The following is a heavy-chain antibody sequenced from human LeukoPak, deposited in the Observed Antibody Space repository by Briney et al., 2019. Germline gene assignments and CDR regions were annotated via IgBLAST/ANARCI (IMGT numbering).Heavy chain of an antibody. V-gene: IGHV3-49*04. CDR3: TRDSRSYYDSSGYYYDWFDP. D-gene: IGHD3-22*01. Sequence: PGGSLRLSCAASGFTFSRFWMHWVRQAPGKGLEWVGFIRSKAYGGTTEYAASVKGRFTISRDDSKSIAYLQMNSLKTEDTAVYYCTRDSRSYYDSSGYYYDWFDPWGQGTLVTVSS. CDR2: IRSKAYGGTT. CDR1: GFTFSRFW. J-gene: IGHJ5*02.